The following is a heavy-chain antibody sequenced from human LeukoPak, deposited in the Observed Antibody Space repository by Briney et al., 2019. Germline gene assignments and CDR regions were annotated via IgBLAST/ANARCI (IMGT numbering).Heavy chain of an antibody. V-gene: IGHV1-69*10. CDR2: IIPILGTV. CDR3: ARSSIIAAAGPYYFDY. CDR1: GGTFSSYA. Sequence: GASVKVSCKASGGTFSSYAISWVRQAPGQGLEWMGGIIPILGTVNYAQKFQGRVTITADKSTSTAYMELSSLRSEDTAVYYCARSSIIAAAGPYYFDYWGQGTLVTVSS. J-gene: IGHJ4*02. D-gene: IGHD6-13*01.